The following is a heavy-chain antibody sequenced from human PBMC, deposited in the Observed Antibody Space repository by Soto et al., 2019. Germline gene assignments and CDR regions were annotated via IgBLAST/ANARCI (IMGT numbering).Heavy chain of an antibody. D-gene: IGHD5-12*01. J-gene: IGHJ6*02. CDR3: ARADSGYAHGYYYYGMDV. CDR2: ISSSSSTI. Sequence: EVQLVESGGGLVQPGGSLRLSCAASGFTFSSYSMNWVRQAPGKRLEWVSYISSSSSTIYYADSVKGRFTISRDNAKNSLYLQMNSPRAADTAVYYCARADSGYAHGYYYYGMDVWGQGTTVTVSS. CDR1: GFTFSSYS. V-gene: IGHV3-48*01.